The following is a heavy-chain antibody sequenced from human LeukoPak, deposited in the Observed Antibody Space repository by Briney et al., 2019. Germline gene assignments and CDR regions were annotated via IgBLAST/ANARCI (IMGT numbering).Heavy chain of an antibody. D-gene: IGHD3-3*01. V-gene: IGHV3-23*01. CDR2: ISGSGGST. J-gene: IGHJ1*01. CDR3: AKEYYDFWSGYSAEYFQH. CDR1: GFTFSSYA. Sequence: GGSLRLSCAASGFTFSSYAMSWVRQAPGKGLEWVSAISGSGGSTYYADSVKGRFTISRDNSKNTLYLQMNSLRAEDTAVYYCAKEYYDFWSGYSAEYFQHWGQGTLVTVSS.